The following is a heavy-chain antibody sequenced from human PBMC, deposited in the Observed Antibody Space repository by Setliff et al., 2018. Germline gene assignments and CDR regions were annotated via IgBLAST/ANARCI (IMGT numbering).Heavy chain of an antibody. D-gene: IGHD5-18*01. CDR1: GYTFRNYA. CDR2: ISVYNGDT. CDR3: ARAPSVELVTIRTNSWFTY. J-gene: IGHJ4*02. Sequence: ASVKVSCKASGYTFRNYAFAWVRQAPGQGLEWVGWISVYNGDTNYAQKFQGRVTLTTDTSTSTAYMELRSLTSGDLAFYYCARAPSVELVTIRTNSWFTYWGQGTLVTVSS. V-gene: IGHV1-18*03.